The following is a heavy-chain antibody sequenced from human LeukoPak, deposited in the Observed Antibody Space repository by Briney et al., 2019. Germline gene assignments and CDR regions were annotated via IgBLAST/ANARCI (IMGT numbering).Heavy chain of an antibody. Sequence: GSSVKVSCKASGGTFSSYAISWVRQAPGQGLEWMGGITPIFGTANYAQKFQGRVTITTDESTSTAYMELSSLRSEDTAVYYCARGFGDYDILTGYYRYYYYYGMDVWGQGTTVTVSS. CDR1: GGTFSSYA. CDR2: ITPIFGTA. J-gene: IGHJ6*02. D-gene: IGHD3-9*01. CDR3: ARGFGDYDILTGYYRYYYYYGMDV. V-gene: IGHV1-69*05.